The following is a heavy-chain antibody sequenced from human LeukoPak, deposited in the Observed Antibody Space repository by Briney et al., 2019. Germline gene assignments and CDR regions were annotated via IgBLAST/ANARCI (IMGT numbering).Heavy chain of an antibody. CDR3: AKDRHYDSSGLDY. J-gene: IGHJ4*02. Sequence: SVKVSCKASGGTFSSYAISWVRQAPGQGLEWMGRIIPILGIANYAQKFQGRVTITADKSTSTAYMELNSLRAEDTAVYYCAKDRHYDSSGLDYWGQGTLVTVSS. CDR2: IIPILGIA. D-gene: IGHD3-22*01. CDR1: GGTFSSYA. V-gene: IGHV1-69*04.